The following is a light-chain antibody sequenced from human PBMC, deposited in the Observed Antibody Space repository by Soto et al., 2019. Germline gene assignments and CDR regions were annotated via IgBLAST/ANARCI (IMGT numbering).Light chain of an antibody. CDR2: SNN. CDR3: AAWDDSLNVWV. J-gene: IGLJ3*02. Sequence: QSVLTQPPSASGTPGQRVTISCSGGRSNIGGYNYVNWYQQLPGTAPKLLIYSNNQRPSGVPDRFSGSKSGTSASLAISGLQSEDEADYYCAAWDDSLNVWVFGGGTKLTVL. CDR1: RSNIGGYNY. V-gene: IGLV1-44*01.